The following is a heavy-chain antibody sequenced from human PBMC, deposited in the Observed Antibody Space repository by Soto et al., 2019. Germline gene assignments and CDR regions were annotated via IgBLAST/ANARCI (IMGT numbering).Heavy chain of an antibody. V-gene: IGHV6-1*01. D-gene: IGHD3-22*01. CDR1: GDSVSSNTAA. CDR2: TYYRSKWYN. Sequence: PSQTLSLTCAISGDSVSSNTAAWNWIRQSPSRGLEWLGRTYYRSKWYNDYAVSVKSRITINPDTSKNQFSLHLDSVTPEDTAVYYCEGISHDSSHAWGQGTMVTVSS. J-gene: IGHJ3*01. CDR3: EGISHDSSHA.